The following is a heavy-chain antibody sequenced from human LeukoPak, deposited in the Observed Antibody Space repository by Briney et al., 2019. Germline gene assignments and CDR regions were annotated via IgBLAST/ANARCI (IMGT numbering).Heavy chain of an antibody. CDR2: IIPIFGTA. J-gene: IGHJ4*02. CDR1: GGTFSSYA. D-gene: IGHD6-19*01. CDR3: AASSSGWKPPYLDY. Sequence: SVKVSCKASGGTFSSYAISWVRQAPGQGLEWMGGIIPIFGTANYAQKFQGRVTITADKSTSTAYMELSSLRSEDTAVYYCAASSSGWKPPYLDYWGQGTLVTVSS. V-gene: IGHV1-69*06.